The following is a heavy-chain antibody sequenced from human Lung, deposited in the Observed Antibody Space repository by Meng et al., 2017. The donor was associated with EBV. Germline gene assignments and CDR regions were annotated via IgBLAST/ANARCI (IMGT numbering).Heavy chain of an antibody. D-gene: IGHD5-18*01. V-gene: IGHV4-31*01. CDR2: IYYSGST. CDR1: GGFVDSGAYY. Sequence: QGELQESGHGLVAPSPTLSLTCTVSGGFVDSGAYYWSWICQRPGNGLEWIGYIYYSGSTFYTPSLKRLVSISVDTSNNQSSLTLSSVTAADTAVYYCARAVDTGYFDYWGQGTLVTVSS. CDR3: ARAVDTGYFDY. J-gene: IGHJ4*02.